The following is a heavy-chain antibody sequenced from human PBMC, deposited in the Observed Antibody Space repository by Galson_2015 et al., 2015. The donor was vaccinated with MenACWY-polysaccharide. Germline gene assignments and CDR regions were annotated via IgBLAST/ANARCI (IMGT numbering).Heavy chain of an antibody. D-gene: IGHD3-3*01. CDR2: IIPILGIA. V-gene: IGHV1-69*04. Sequence: SVKVSCKASGGTFSSYAISWVRQAPGQGLEWMGRIIPILGIANYAQKFQGRVTITADKSTSTAYMELSSLRSEDTAVYYCARPKPCFGVVTHYGMDVWGQGTTVTVSS. J-gene: IGHJ6*02. CDR3: ARPKPCFGVVTHYGMDV. CDR1: GGTFSSYA.